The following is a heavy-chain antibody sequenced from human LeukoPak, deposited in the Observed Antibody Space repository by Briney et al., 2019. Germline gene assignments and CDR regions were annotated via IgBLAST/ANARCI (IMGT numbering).Heavy chain of an antibody. J-gene: IGHJ4*02. CDR1: GFTFSSYA. D-gene: IGHD3-16*02. CDR3: ARVGREMITFGGVIATDY. CDR2: ISYDGSNK. V-gene: IGHV3-30-3*01. Sequence: GGSLRLSCAASGFTFSSYAMHWVRQAPGKGLEWVAVISYDGSNKYYADSVKGRFTISRDNSKNTLYLQMNSLRAEDTAVYYCARVGREMITFGGVIATDYWGQGTLVTVSS.